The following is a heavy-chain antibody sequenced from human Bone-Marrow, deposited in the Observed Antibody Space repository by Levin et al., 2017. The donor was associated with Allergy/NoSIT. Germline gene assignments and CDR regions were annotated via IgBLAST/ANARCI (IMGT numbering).Heavy chain of an antibody. CDR2: IDGTGRHI. D-gene: IGHD1-1*01. CDR1: GFLFSDFY. CDR3: ARALTTTSAWDAY. J-gene: IGHJ4*02. V-gene: IGHV3-11*01. Sequence: GESLKISCTGSGFLFSDFYMSWIRQAPGKGLEWISYIDGTGRHIYYADSVQGRFFISRDNAKSSLYLQMTSLRAEDTARYYCARALTTTSAWDAYWGQGALATVSS.